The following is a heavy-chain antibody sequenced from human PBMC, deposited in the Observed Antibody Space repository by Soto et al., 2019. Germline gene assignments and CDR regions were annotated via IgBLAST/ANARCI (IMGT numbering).Heavy chain of an antibody. CDR2: IIPIFNST. J-gene: IGHJ4*02. V-gene: IGHV1-69*06. CDR1: GSRFSNYV. CDR3: AREGRGKKAGYNGLVSLGY. Sequence: ASVEVSCKXSGSRFSNYVISWVRQAPGHGLEWLGRIIPIFNSTKYAQSFQGRVTITADKSTSTASLELSSLRSDDTAVYYCAREGRGKKAGYNGLVSLGYWGQGTLVTVSS. D-gene: IGHD2-2*02.